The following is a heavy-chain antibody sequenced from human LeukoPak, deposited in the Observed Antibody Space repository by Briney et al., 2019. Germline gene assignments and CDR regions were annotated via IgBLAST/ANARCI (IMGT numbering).Heavy chain of an antibody. D-gene: IGHD6-13*01. V-gene: IGHV4-59*01. Sequence: SETLSLTCTVSGGSISNYYWSWVRQPPGKGLEWIGYIYYSGTTNYNPSLKSRVTISVDTSKNQFSLKLNSVTAADTAVYYCARGVYIAAAQYGYWGQGTLVTVSS. CDR2: IYYSGTT. CDR3: ARGVYIAAAQYGY. CDR1: GGSISNYY. J-gene: IGHJ4*02.